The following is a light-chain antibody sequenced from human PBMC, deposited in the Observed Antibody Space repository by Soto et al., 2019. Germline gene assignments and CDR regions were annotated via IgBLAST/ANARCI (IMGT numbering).Light chain of an antibody. CDR2: GAS. V-gene: IGKV3-15*01. CDR1: QSVSSN. CDR3: LQYNNWPPGTWT. J-gene: IGKJ1*01. Sequence: EIVMTQSPATLSVSPGERATLSCRASQSVSSNLAWYQHRPGQAPRLLINGASTRATGIPGRFSGSGSGTEFTLTISSLQSEDIAVYFCLQYNNWPPGTWTFGPGTKVEIK.